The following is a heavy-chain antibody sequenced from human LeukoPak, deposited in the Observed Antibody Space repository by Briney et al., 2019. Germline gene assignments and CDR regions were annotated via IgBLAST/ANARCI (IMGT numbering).Heavy chain of an antibody. CDR2: IWYDGSNK. V-gene: IGHV3-30*02. J-gene: IGHJ6*03. CDR3: AKVGDLRIYYYYYMDV. D-gene: IGHD3-10*01. CDR1: GFTFSSYG. Sequence: GASLRLSCAASGFTFSSYGMHWVRQAPGRGLEWVAVIWYDGSNKYYADSVKGRFTISRDNSKSTVYLQMNSLRAEDTAVYYCAKVGDLRIYYYYYMDVWGKGTTVTVSS.